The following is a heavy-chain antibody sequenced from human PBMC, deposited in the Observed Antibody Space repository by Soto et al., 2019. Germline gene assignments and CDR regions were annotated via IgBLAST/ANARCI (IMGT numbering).Heavy chain of an antibody. CDR1: GYTFTGYY. D-gene: IGHD3-9*01. CDR3: AKLPQYETLTGYLNYFDY. Sequence: ASVKVSCKASGYTFTGYYMHWVRQAPGQGLEWMGWINPNSGGTNYAQKFQGWVTMTRDTSISTAYMELSRLRSDDTAVYFCAKLPQYETLTGYLNYFDYWGPGILVTVSS. CDR2: INPNSGGT. J-gene: IGHJ4*02. V-gene: IGHV1-2*04.